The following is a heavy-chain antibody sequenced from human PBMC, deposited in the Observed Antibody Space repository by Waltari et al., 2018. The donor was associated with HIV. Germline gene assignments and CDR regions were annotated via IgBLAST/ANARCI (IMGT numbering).Heavy chain of an antibody. CDR1: GDSFTTYW. J-gene: IGHJ2*01. Sequence: EVKLVQSGAEVKKPGESLKISCKIAGDSFTTYWIGWVRQMPGKGLDWMGVTFPGNSETRYRPSCQGQVTISADRSINTAYLQWSGLKASDTAIYYCATADFLYDGVNYIGYFDIWGRGTLVTVSS. CDR2: TFPGNSET. V-gene: IGHV5-51*01. D-gene: IGHD2-8*01. CDR3: ATADFLYDGVNYIGYFDI.